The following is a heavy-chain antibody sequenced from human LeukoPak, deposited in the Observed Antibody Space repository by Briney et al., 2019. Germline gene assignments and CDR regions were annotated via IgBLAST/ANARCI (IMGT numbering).Heavy chain of an antibody. J-gene: IGHJ4*02. V-gene: IGHV3-48*01. CDR2: ISSSSSPI. CDR1: GFTFSDYS. D-gene: IGHD6-6*01. CDR3: ARSRGSSAPEY. Sequence: GGSLRLSCEASGFTFSDYSMNWVRQAPGKGLEWVSYISSSSSPIYYADSVKGRFTIFRDNAKNSLYLQMNSLRAEDTAVYYCARSRGSSAPEYWGQGTLVTVSS.